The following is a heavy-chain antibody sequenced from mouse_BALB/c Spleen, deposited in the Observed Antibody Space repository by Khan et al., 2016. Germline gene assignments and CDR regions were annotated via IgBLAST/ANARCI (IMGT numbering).Heavy chain of an antibody. CDR2: INPGSSTI. CDR3: AILRDWAMDY. CDR1: GFDFSRYW. J-gene: IGHJ4*01. D-gene: IGHD3-3*01. Sequence: EVQLQESGGGLVQPGGSLNLSCAASGFDFSRYWMSWARQAPGKGQEWIGEINPGSSTINYTPSLKDKFIISRDNAKNTLYLQMSKVRSEDTALYYCAILRDWAMDYWGQGTSVTVSS. V-gene: IGHV4-2*02.